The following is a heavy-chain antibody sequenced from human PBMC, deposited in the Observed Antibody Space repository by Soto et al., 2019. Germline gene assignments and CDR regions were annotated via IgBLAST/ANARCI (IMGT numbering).Heavy chain of an antibody. J-gene: IGHJ6*02. CDR3: AKVSPGTYYQYDGMDG. Sequence: EVQLLESGGGLVQPGGSLRLSCATSGFSFSSYGLSWVRQAPGKGLEWVAGMSGRGSSTYYADPVKGRFTISRDNSENTLYLEMHSLRAEDTAVYFCAKVSPGTYYQYDGMDGWGQGTTGAVSS. CDR2: MSGRGSST. D-gene: IGHD6-13*01. CDR1: GFSFSSYG. V-gene: IGHV3-23*01.